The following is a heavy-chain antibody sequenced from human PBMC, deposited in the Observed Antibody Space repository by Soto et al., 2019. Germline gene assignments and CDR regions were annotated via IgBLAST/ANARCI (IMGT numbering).Heavy chain of an antibody. CDR3: VKDESINWYSGHFRH. D-gene: IGHD1-26*01. CDR1: GFTFDDYA. V-gene: IGHV3-9*01. J-gene: IGHJ1*01. CDR2: INWNSGSI. Sequence: EVQLVESGGGLVQPGRSLRLCCAASGFTFDDYAMHWVRQVPGKGLEWVSGINWNSGSIGYADSVKGRFAISRDNAKNSLHLLMNSLRAEDTAFYYCVKDESINWYSGHFRHWGQGTLVTVSS.